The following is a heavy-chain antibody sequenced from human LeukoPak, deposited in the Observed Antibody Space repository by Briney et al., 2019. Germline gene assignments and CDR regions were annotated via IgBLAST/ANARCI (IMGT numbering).Heavy chain of an antibody. V-gene: IGHV3-53*01. CDR1: GFTFSSNY. Sequence: PGGSLRLSCAASGFTFSSNYMSWVRQAPGKGLEWVSVIYSGGSTYYADSVKGRFTISRDNSKNTLYLQMNSLRAEDTAVYYCARVLLDYGDSPFDYWGQGTLVTVSS. J-gene: IGHJ4*02. CDR2: IYSGGST. CDR3: ARVLLDYGDSPFDY. D-gene: IGHD4-17*01.